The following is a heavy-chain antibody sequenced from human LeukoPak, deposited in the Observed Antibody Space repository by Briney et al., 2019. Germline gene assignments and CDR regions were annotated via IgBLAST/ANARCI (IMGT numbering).Heavy chain of an antibody. CDR1: GYTFTSYA. CDR2: INAGNGNT. J-gene: IGHJ5*02. V-gene: IGHV1-3*01. D-gene: IGHD3-10*01. Sequence: GASVKVSCKASGYTFTSYAMHWVRQAPGQRLEWMGWINAGNGNTKYSQKFQGRVTIIRDTSASTAYMELSSLRSEDTAVYYCARERGITMVRGATRNWFDPWGQGTLVTVSS. CDR3: ARERGITMVRGATRNWFDP.